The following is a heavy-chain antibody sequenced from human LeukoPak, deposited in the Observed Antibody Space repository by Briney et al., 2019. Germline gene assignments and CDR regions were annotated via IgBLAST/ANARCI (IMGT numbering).Heavy chain of an antibody. D-gene: IGHD5-12*01. CDR1: GFTFSSYW. J-gene: IGHJ4*02. V-gene: IGHV3-7*01. CDR2: IKQDGSEK. CDR3: ARAGYSGYDYFDY. Sequence: GGSLRLSCAASGFTFSSYWMSWVRQAPGKGLEWVANIKQDGSEKYYVDSVKGRFTIPRDNAKNSLYLQMNSLRAEDTAVYYCARAGYSGYDYFDYWGQGTLVTVSS.